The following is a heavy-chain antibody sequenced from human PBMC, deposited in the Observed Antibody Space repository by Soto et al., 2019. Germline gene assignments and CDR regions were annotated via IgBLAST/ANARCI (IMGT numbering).Heavy chain of an antibody. Sequence: LSLTCTVSGGSISSYYWSWIRQPPGKGLEWIGYFYYSGSTNYNPSLKSRVTVSVDTSKNQFSLKLSSVTAADTAVYYCARGTLTSYFDYWGQGTLVTVSS. CDR3: ARGTLTSYFDY. CDR1: GGSISSYY. J-gene: IGHJ4*02. CDR2: FYYSGST. V-gene: IGHV4-59*01.